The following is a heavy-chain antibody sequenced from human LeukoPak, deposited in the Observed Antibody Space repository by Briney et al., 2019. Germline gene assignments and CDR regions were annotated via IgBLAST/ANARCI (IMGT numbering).Heavy chain of an antibody. J-gene: IGHJ4*02. D-gene: IGHD3-22*01. Sequence: ASVKVSCKASGYTFTGYYMHWVRQAPGQGLEWMGWINPNSGGTNYAQKFQGRVTMTRDTSISTAYMELSRLRSDDTAVYYCARDWYYYDSSGIGDYWGQGTLVTVSS. V-gene: IGHV1-2*02. CDR3: ARDWYYYDSSGIGDY. CDR2: INPNSGGT. CDR1: GYTFTGYY.